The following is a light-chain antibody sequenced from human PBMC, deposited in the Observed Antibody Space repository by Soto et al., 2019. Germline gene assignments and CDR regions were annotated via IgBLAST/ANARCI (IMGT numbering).Light chain of an antibody. CDR1: ENVSNNY. CDR2: GSS. J-gene: IGKJ2*01. Sequence: EVVLTQSPGTLSLSPGERATLSCRASENVSNNYLAWYQQKPGQAPRLLIFGSSDRAAGIPDRFSGSGSGTDFPLTISRLEPEDFAVYYCQQYGSSPPYTFGKGTKLEIK. V-gene: IGKV3-20*01. CDR3: QQYGSSPPYT.